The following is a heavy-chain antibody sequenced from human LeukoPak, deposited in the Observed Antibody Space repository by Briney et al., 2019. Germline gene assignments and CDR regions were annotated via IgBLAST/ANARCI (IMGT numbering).Heavy chain of an antibody. CDR1: GFTFSSYE. Sequence: SGGSLRLSCAASGFTFSSYEMNWVRQAPGKGLEWVSYISSSGSTIYYAASVKGRFTISRDNAKNSLYLQMNSLRAEDTAVYYCARDLEQLVGGIDYWGQGTLVTVSS. V-gene: IGHV3-48*03. D-gene: IGHD6-6*01. CDR2: ISSSGSTI. CDR3: ARDLEQLVGGIDY. J-gene: IGHJ4*02.